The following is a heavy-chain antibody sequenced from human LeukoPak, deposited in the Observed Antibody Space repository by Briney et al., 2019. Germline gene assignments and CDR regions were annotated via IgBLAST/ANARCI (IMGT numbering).Heavy chain of an antibody. CDR2: ISSSGSSI. CDR1: GFTFSSYA. D-gene: IGHD1-20*01. V-gene: IGHV3-48*03. J-gene: IGHJ3*02. Sequence: GRSLRLSCAASGFTFSSYAMHWVRQAPGKGLEWVSYISSSGSSIYYADSVKGRFTISRDNAKNSLYLQMNSLRAEDTAVYYCARDMVLNWNPDAFDIWGQGTMVTVSS. CDR3: ARDMVLNWNPDAFDI.